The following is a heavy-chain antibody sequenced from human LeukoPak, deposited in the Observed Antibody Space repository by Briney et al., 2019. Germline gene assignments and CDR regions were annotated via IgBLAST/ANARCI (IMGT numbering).Heavy chain of an antibody. J-gene: IGHJ4*02. D-gene: IGHD3-22*01. CDR3: ARDSDYYYDSSGYPPVDY. V-gene: IGHV1-18*04. CDR1: GYTFNTCS. CDR2: INAYNGDT. Sequence: ASVKVSCKASGYTFNTCSITWVRQAPGQGLEWMVLINAYNGDTNYAQKFQGRLTLTTDTSTTTAYMELRSLTSDDTAVYYCARDSDYYYDSSGYPPVDYWGQGTLVTVSS.